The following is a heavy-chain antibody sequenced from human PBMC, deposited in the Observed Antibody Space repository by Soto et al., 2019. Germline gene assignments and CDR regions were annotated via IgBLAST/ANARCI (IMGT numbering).Heavy chain of an antibody. CDR1: GYTFTSYG. CDR3: ARANFDAGYYYYYMDV. D-gene: IGHD7-27*01. Sequence: GASVKVSCKASGYTFTSYGISWVRQAPGQGLEWMGWISAYNGNTNYAQKLQGRVTMTTDTSTSTAYMELRSLRSDDTAVYYCARANFDAGYYYYYMDVWGKGTTVTVSS. V-gene: IGHV1-18*01. J-gene: IGHJ6*03. CDR2: ISAYNGNT.